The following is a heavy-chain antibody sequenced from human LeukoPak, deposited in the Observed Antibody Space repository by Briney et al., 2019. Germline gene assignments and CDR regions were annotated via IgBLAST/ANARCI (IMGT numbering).Heavy chain of an antibody. Sequence: PGGSLRLSCAASGFTFSGYWMSWVRQAPGKGLEWVANIKQDGSEKYYVDSVKGRFTISRDNAKNSLYLQMNSLRAEDTAVYYCARALLRDYWGQGTLVTVSS. J-gene: IGHJ4*02. V-gene: IGHV3-7*01. D-gene: IGHD2-21*01. CDR3: ARALLRDY. CDR2: IKQDGSEK. CDR1: GFTFSGYW.